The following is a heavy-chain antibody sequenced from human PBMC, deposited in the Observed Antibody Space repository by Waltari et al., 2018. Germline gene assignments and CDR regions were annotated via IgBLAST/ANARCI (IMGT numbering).Heavy chain of an antibody. CDR2: ILYDGSNK. V-gene: IGHV3-30*18. CDR1: GFTFSSYG. Sequence: QVQLVESGGGVVQPGRSLRLSCAASGFTFSSYGMHWVRQAPGKGLEWVAVILYDGSNKYYADSVKGRFTISRDNSKNTLYLQMNSLRAEDTAMYYCAKDESDYGGNPDFDYWGQGTLVTVSS. D-gene: IGHD4-17*01. CDR3: AKDESDYGGNPDFDY. J-gene: IGHJ4*02.